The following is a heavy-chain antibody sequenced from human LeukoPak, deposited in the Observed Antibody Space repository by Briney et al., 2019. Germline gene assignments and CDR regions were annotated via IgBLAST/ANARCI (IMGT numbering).Heavy chain of an antibody. CDR2: ISGSGGST. CDR1: GFTFSSYA. J-gene: IGHJ4*02. V-gene: IGHV3-23*01. D-gene: IGHD2-2*01. Sequence: GGSLRLSCAASGFTFSSYAMSWVRQAPGKGLEWVSAISGSGGSTYYADSVKGRFTISRDNSKNTLYLQMNSLRAEDTAVYYCAKDRHQYQLLPHYFDYWGQGTLVTVSS. CDR3: AKDRHQYQLLPHYFDY.